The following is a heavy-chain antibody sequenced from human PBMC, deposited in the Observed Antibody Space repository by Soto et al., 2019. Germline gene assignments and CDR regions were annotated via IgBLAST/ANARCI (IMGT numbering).Heavy chain of an antibody. CDR1: GYTFTIYS. D-gene: IGHD3-22*01. J-gene: IGHJ5*02. CDR2: INAGNGNT. Sequence: ASVKVSCKASGYTFTIYSMHWVRQAPGQRLEWMGWINAGNGNTKYSQKFQGRVTITRDTSASTAYMELSSLRSEDTAVYYCVGSGYYWSPPRFDPWGQGTLVTVSS. CDR3: VGSGYYWSPPRFDP. V-gene: IGHV1-3*01.